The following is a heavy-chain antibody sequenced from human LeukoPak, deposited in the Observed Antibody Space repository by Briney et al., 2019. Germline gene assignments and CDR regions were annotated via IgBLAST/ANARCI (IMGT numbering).Heavy chain of an antibody. V-gene: IGHV4-31*03. CDR3: ARGSEYYDY. J-gene: IGHJ4*02. CDR2: IYYTGSA. Sequence: SQTLSLTCTVSGDSITSSGYFWSRIRRHPGNGLEWIGYIYYTGSAYYNPSLKSRVIMSVDTSKNQFSLDLSSVTAADTAVYYCARGSEYYDYWGQGTLVTVSS. CDR1: GDSITSSGYF. D-gene: IGHD1-14*01.